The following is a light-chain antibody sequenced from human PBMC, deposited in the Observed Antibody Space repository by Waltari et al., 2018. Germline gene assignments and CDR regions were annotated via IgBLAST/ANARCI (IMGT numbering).Light chain of an antibody. CDR3: LQYNDWPPLT. Sequence: EVVMTQSPATLSVSPGDTATLSCRASQSVDSNLAWYQQKSGQAPKFLIFSASTRATGIPARFSGGGFGTEFTLTINSLQSEDFAVYYCLQYNDWPPLTFGGGTKVEMK. J-gene: IGKJ4*01. CDR2: SAS. CDR1: QSVDSN. V-gene: IGKV3-15*01.